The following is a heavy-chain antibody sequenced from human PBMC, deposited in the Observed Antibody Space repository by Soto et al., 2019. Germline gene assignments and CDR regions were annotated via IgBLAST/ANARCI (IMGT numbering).Heavy chain of an antibody. CDR3: ARGEDYTWGKIAAYYYYHMDV. J-gene: IGHJ6*03. CDR1: GFTFSNFA. V-gene: IGHV3-64*01. CDR2: ISSNGRST. D-gene: IGHD3-16*01. Sequence: EVQLVESGGGFAQPGESRRLSCVGSGFTFSNFAMHWVRQAPGKGLEYVSVISSNGRSTDYANSVKGRFTISRDNSKNTLYLQMGNLRDEDMAVYYCARGEDYTWGKIAAYYYYHMDVWGKGTTVTVS.